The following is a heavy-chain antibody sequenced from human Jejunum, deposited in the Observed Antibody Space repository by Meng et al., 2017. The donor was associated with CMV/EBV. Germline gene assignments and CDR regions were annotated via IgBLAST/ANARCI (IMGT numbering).Heavy chain of an antibody. CDR2: VRASGETS. V-gene: IGHV3-23*01. CDR1: GFNFTNYA. D-gene: IGHD3-10*01. Sequence: LSCTASGFNFTNYAMSWVRQAPGKGLEWVSTVRASGETSYYADSVKGRFAIFRDNSKNTLYLEMNSLRAEDTAIYYCATSYGPGGYWGHGTLVTVSS. CDR3: ATSYGPGGY. J-gene: IGHJ4*01.